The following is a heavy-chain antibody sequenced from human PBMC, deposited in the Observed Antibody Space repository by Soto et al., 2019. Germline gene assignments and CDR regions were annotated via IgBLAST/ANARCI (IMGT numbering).Heavy chain of an antibody. V-gene: IGHV3-9*01. J-gene: IGHJ4*01. CDR1: GFTFEAYA. D-gene: IGHD6-19*01. CDR3: VKDTSYRSGWPYYFDY. CDR2: ISLNSGSV. Sequence: GGSLRLSCVASGFTFEAYAMHWIREAPGKGLEWVSGISLNSGSVGYADFAEGRFTISRDNAKNSLYLQMSSLRAEDTALYYCVKDTSYRSGWPYYFDYWGHGTLVTVSS.